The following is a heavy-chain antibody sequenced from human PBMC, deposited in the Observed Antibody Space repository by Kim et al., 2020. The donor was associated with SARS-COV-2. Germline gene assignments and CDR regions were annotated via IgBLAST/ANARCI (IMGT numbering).Heavy chain of an antibody. Sequence: YYNPSLKSRVTISVDTSKNQFSLKLSSVTAADTAVYYCARLGDGDWYFDLWGRGTLVTVSS. CDR3: ARLGDGDWYFDL. J-gene: IGHJ2*01. V-gene: IGHV4-31*02. D-gene: IGHD4-17*01.